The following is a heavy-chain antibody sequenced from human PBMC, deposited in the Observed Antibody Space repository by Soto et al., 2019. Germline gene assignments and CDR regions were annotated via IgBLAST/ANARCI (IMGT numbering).Heavy chain of an antibody. V-gene: IGHV4-34*01. CDR1: GGSFSGYY. CDR3: ARGRGY. J-gene: IGHJ4*02. D-gene: IGHD3-10*01. CDR2: INHSGST. Sequence: SETLSLTCAVYGGSFSGYYWSWIRQPPGKGLEWIGEINHSGSTNYNPSLKSRVTISVDTSKNQFSLKLSSVTAADTAVYYCARGRGYWGQGTLVPVSS.